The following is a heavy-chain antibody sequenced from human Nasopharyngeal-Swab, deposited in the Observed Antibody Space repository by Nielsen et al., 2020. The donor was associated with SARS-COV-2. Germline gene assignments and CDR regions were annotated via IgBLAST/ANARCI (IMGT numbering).Heavy chain of an antibody. CDR2: IYTSGST. D-gene: IGHD5-12*01. V-gene: IGHV4-61*02. CDR3: ARGGISGQDRVDTFDI. J-gene: IGHJ3*02. Sequence: SETLSLTCTVSGGSISSGSYYWSWIRQPAGKGLEWIGRIYTSGSTNYNPSLKSRVTISIDTSKNQFSLKLNSVTAADTAVYYCARGGISGQDRVDTFDIWGQGTMVTVSS. CDR1: GGSISSGSYY.